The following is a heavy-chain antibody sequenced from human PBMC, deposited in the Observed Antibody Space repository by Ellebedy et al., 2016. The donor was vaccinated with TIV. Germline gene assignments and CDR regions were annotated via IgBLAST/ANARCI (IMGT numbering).Heavy chain of an antibody. Sequence: PGGSLRLSCEASGFTFSSFAMSWVRQTPGKGLEWVSVINNNGDSTYYADSMKGRFTISRDNSKNTLYLQMNSLRAEDTAVYYCARDSDYLAGYYYGMDVWGQGTTVTVSS. CDR1: GFTFSSFA. V-gene: IGHV3-23*01. CDR3: ARDSDYLAGYYYGMDV. CDR2: INNNGDST. D-gene: IGHD2/OR15-2a*01. J-gene: IGHJ6*02.